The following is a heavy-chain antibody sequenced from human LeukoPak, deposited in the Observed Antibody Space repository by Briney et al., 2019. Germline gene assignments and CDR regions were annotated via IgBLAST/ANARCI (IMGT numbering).Heavy chain of an antibody. D-gene: IGHD3-22*01. Sequence: GASVKVSCKASGYTFTGYYMHWVRQAPGQGLEWMGWINPNSGGTNYAQKFQGWVTMTRDTSISTAYMELSRLRSDDTAVYYCARDRRKYYYDSSGYYPPHYYYGMDVWGQGTTVTVSS. J-gene: IGHJ6*02. CDR2: INPNSGGT. V-gene: IGHV1-2*04. CDR3: ARDRRKYYYDSSGYYPPHYYYGMDV. CDR1: GYTFTGYY.